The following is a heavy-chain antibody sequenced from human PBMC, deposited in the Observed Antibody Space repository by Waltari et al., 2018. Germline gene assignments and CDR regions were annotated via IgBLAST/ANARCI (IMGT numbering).Heavy chain of an antibody. CDR3: ARVAGRQWLDAFDI. D-gene: IGHD6-19*01. CDR2: SIPIFGTA. J-gene: IGHJ3*02. V-gene: IGHV1-69*08. CDR1: GGTFSSYA. Sequence: QVQLVQSGAEVKKPGSSVKVSCKASGGTFSSYAISWVRQAPGQGLEWMGRSIPIFGTATYAQKFQGGVTFTADKSTSTAYMELSSLRSEDTAVYYCARVAGRQWLDAFDIWGQGTMVTVSS.